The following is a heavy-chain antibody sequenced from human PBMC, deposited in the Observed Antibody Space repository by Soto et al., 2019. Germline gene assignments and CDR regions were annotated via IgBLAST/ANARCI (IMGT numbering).Heavy chain of an antibody. V-gene: IGHV3-48*02. CDR2: ISSSSSTI. CDR1: GFTFSSYS. D-gene: IGHD6-13*01. CDR3: ARESSSSWYVGVERYYYGMDV. J-gene: IGHJ6*02. Sequence: EVQLVESGGGLVQPGGSLRLSCAASGFTFSSYSMNWVRQAPGKGLEWVSYISSSSSTIYYADSVKGRFTISRDNAKNSLYLQMNSLRDEDTAVYYCARESSSSWYVGVERYYYGMDVWGQGTTVTVSS.